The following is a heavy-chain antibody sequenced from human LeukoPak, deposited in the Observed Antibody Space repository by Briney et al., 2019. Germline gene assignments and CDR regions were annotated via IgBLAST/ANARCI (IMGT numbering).Heavy chain of an antibody. V-gene: IGHV3-23*01. J-gene: IGHJ4*02. CDR3: AKAMPCTSTICYRFDY. CDR1: GFTFSSYA. D-gene: IGHD2-2*01. Sequence: GGSLRLSCATSGFTFSSYAMSWVRQATGKGLEWVSAISNSGDSTNYADSVKGRFTISRDISKNTLYLQMNTLRAEDTALYYCAKAMPCTSTICYRFDYWGRGTLVTVSS. CDR2: ISNSGDST.